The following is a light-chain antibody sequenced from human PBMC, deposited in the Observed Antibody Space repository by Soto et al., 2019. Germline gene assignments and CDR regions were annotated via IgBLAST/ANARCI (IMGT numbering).Light chain of an antibody. V-gene: IGLV2-14*01. CDR2: EVS. J-gene: IGLJ1*01. CDR1: SSDVGYNY. CDR3: SSYTTTNTLCV. Sequence: QSALTQPASVSGSPGQSITISCTGTSSDVGYNYVSWYQQYPGKAPKIIIYEVSNRPSGVSHRFSGSKSGNTASLTISGLQAEDAADYYCSSYTTTNTLCVFGTGTKLTVL.